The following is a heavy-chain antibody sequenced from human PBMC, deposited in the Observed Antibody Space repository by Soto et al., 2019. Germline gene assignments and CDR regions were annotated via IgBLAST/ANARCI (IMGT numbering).Heavy chain of an antibody. CDR2: SSAYNGNT. Sequence: ASVKVSCKASCYTFPSYGISWGRQATGQGLEWMGWSSAYNGNTNYAQKLQGRGTMTTDTSTSTAYKELRSRRSDDTAVYSCARDGGDIVVVVAATPSWFDPWGQGTLVTVSS. J-gene: IGHJ5*02. V-gene: IGHV1-18*01. CDR1: CYTFPSYG. D-gene: IGHD2-15*01. CDR3: ARDGGDIVVVVAATPSWFDP.